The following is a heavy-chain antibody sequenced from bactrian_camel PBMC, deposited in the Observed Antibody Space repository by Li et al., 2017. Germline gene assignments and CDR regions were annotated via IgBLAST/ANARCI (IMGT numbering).Heavy chain of an antibody. CDR1: EFTFSGVY. CDR2: VWLDGSIT. CDR3: ATDFRSQGEYNY. Sequence: VQLVESGGNLVQPGGSLRLSCAASEFTFSGVYMMWVRQAPGKGLEWVSSVWLDGSITYCASVKGRFTISRDNAKNTVYLQMNSLKSEDTALYYCATDFRSQGEYNYWGQGTQVTVS. J-gene: IGHJ4*01. V-gene: IGHV3-2*01. D-gene: IGHD3*01.